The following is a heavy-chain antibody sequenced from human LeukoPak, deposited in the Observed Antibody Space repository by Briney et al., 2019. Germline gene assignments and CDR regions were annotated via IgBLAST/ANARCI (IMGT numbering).Heavy chain of an antibody. V-gene: IGHV3-30-3*02. CDR1: GFTFSSYA. J-gene: IGHJ3*02. D-gene: IGHD3-22*01. CDR3: AKSAHDSSGAFDI. Sequence: GRSLRLSCAASGFTFSSYAMHWVRQAPGKGLEWVAVISYDGSNKYYADSVKGRFTISRDNSKNTLYLQMNSLRDEDTAVYYCAKSAHDSSGAFDIWGQGTMVTVSS. CDR2: ISYDGSNK.